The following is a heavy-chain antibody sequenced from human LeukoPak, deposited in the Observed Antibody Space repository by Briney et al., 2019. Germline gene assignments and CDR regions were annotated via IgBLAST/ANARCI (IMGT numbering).Heavy chain of an antibody. CDR3: ARTRLVGSTMNPYFDY. V-gene: IGHV2-70*11. D-gene: IGHD1-26*01. Sequence: SAPTLVNPTQTLTLTCTFSGFSLSTSGMGVSLIRHPPGKALEWLARIDWDNAKYYSTSLKTRLHISKDTSKHQVVLTVTNMDPVDTATYYCARTRLVGSTMNPYFDYWGQGTLVTVSS. CDR2: IDWDNAK. J-gene: IGHJ4*02. CDR1: GFSLSTSGMG.